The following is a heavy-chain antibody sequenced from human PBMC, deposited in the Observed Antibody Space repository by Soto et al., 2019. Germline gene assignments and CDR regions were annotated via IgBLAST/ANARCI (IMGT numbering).Heavy chain of an antibody. CDR1: GYTFISYY. CDR2: INPSVGST. V-gene: IGHV1-46*01. J-gene: IGHJ3*02. Sequence: GASVKVSCKASGYTFISYYMHWVRQAPGQGLEWMGIINPSVGSTSYAQKFQGRVTMTRDTSTSTVYMDLSSPRSEDTVVYYCAREVAGRAFDIWGQGTMVTVSS. CDR3: AREVAGRAFDI. D-gene: IGHD6-19*01.